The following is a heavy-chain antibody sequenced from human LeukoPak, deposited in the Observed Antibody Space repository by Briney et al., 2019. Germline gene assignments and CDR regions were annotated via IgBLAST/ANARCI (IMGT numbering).Heavy chain of an antibody. D-gene: IGHD4-17*01. J-gene: IGHJ4*02. Sequence: GGSLRLSCAAPGFTFSDYYMSWIRQAPGKGLEWVSYISSSSSYTNYADSVKGRFTISRDNAKNSLYLQMNSLRAEDTAVYYCARGGIDYGDYDIPEDYWGQGTLVTVSS. V-gene: IGHV3-11*06. CDR2: ISSSSSYT. CDR3: ARGGIDYGDYDIPEDY. CDR1: GFTFSDYY.